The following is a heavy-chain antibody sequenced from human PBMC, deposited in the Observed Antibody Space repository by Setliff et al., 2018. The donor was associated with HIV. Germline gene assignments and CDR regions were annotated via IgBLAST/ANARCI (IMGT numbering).Heavy chain of an antibody. V-gene: IGHV4-34*01. CDR2: INHSGST. J-gene: IGHJ4*02. Sequence: SETLSLTCALYGGSFSNSYWSWIRQPPGKGLEWIGEINHSGSTNYNPSLKSRVTMSVDTSKNQFSLKLSSVTAADTAVYYCTRLGTWNTLWDYSDYWGQGTLVTVSS. CDR3: TRLGTWNTLWDYSDY. D-gene: IGHD1-1*01. CDR1: GGSFSNSY.